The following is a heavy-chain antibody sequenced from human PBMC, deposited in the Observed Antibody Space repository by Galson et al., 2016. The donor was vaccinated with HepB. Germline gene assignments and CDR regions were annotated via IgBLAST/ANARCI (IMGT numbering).Heavy chain of an antibody. J-gene: IGHJ6*02. CDR2: ISSDGSNK. CDR3: ARDREGTSWFSGDYDHYGMDV. V-gene: IGHV3-33*05. D-gene: IGHD6-13*01. CDR1: GFTFSSYG. Sequence: SLRLSCAASGFTFSSYGTHWVRQAPGKGLEWVAVISSDGSNKYYADSVKGRFTISRDNAKNSLYLQMNSLRVEDTAVYFCARDREGTSWFSGDYDHYGMDVWGQGTTVTVSS.